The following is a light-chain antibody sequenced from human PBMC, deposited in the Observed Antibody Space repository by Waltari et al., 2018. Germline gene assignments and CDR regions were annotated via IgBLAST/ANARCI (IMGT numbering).Light chain of an antibody. J-gene: IGKJ5*01. CDR1: QSIATT. CDR2: DAS. V-gene: IGKV3-15*01. CDR3: QQYNRWPPIT. Sequence: EVVMTQSPATLSVSPGERASLPCRASQSIATTLAWYQQKPGQPPRLLVYDASNRAPSIPARFKGSGSGTEFTLTISSLQSEDSAVYYCQQYNRWPPITFGQGTRLEI.